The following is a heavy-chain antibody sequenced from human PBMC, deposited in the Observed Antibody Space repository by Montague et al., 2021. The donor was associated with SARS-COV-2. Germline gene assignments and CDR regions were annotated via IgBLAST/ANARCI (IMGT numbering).Heavy chain of an antibody. D-gene: IGHD3-10*01. CDR2: SDYSGTT. Sequence: SETLSLTCTVSGDSFNSPKYYCAWIREPPGKGLEWIGSSDYSGTTYANRCLGSQVTMSVDTSKTQFSLKMKSVTAADTAVYYCARGSYGSGSYHAFDIWSQGTVVAVSS. CDR3: ARGSYGSGSYHAFDI. CDR1: GDSFNSPKYY. V-gene: IGHV4-39*01. J-gene: IGHJ3*02.